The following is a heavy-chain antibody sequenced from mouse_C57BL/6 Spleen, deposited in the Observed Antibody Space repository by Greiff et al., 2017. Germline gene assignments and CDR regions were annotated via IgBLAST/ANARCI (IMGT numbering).Heavy chain of an antibody. CDR3: TRPTTQYYFDY. Sequence: EVQGVESGEGLVKPGGSLTLSCEASGFTFSSYAMSWVRQTPEKGLEWVAYISSGGEYIYYADTVKGRFTISRDNGRNTLYLQMSSLKSEDTAMYYCTRPTTQYYFDYWGQGTALTVAS. D-gene: IGHD2-10*01. J-gene: IGHJ2*01. CDR1: GFTFSSYA. CDR2: ISSGGEYI. V-gene: IGHV5-9-1*02.